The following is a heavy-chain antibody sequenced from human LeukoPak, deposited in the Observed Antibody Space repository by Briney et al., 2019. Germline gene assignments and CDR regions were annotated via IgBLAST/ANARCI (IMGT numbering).Heavy chain of an antibody. CDR1: GFTFSHYS. J-gene: IGHJ4*02. CDR3: ARAAHYYGSGSFFDY. D-gene: IGHD3-10*01. CDR2: IRFTGSYI. V-gene: IGHV3-21*01. Sequence: PGGSLRLSCVASGFTFSHYSMSWVRQAPGKGLEWVSSIRFTGSYIYYADSVKGRFTISRDNSKNTLYLQMNSLRAEDTAVYYCARAAHYYGSGSFFDYWGQGTLVTVSS.